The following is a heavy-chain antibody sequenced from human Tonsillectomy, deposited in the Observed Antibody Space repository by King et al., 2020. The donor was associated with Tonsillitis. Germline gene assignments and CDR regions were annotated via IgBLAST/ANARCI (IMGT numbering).Heavy chain of an antibody. D-gene: IGHD4-17*01. CDR1: GYTFTGYY. CDR2: IYPNSGGT. J-gene: IGHJ4*02. V-gene: IGHV1-2*02. CDR3: ARGEVTVTTRPSVN. Sequence: VQLVESGAEVKKPGASVKVSCKASGYTFTGYYMHWVRQAPGQGLEWMGWIYPNSGGTNYAQKFQGRVTMTRDTSISTAYMELSRLRSDATAVYSCARGEVTVTTRPSVNWGQGTLGTVSS.